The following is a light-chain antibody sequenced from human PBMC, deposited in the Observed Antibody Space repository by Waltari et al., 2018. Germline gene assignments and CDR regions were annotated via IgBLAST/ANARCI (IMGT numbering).Light chain of an antibody. Sequence: NFMLTQPHSVSESPGKTVTISCTRSSGSITSNYVQWYQQRPGSAPTTVIYEDNRRPPGVPDRFSGSIDSSSNSASLTISGLKTEDEADYYCQSYDSGVIFGGGTKLTVL. CDR1: SGSITSNY. J-gene: IGLJ2*01. CDR2: EDN. CDR3: QSYDSGVI. V-gene: IGLV6-57*03.